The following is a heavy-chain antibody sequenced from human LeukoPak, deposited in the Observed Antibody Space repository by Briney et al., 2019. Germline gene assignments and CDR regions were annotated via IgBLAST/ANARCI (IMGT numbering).Heavy chain of an antibody. V-gene: IGHV3-23*01. Sequence: GGSLRLSCAPSGFTFSSYAMSWVRQAPGKGLEWVAVISGGGSGTYYADSVKGRFTISRDNSKNTLYLQMNSLRAEDTAVYYCARADSIAAAVYYYYYGMDVWGQGTTVTVSS. J-gene: IGHJ6*02. CDR2: ISGGGSGT. CDR3: ARADSIAAAVYYYYYGMDV. CDR1: GFTFSSYA. D-gene: IGHD6-13*01.